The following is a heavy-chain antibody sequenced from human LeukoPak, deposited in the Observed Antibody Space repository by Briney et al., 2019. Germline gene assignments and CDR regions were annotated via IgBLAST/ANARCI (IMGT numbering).Heavy chain of an antibody. V-gene: IGHV3-23*01. Sequence: GGSLRLSCAASGFTFSSYAMSWVRQAPGKGLEWVSAISGSGGSTYYADSVKGRFTISRDNSKNTLYLQMNSLRAEDTAVYYCAKVWHNCGDQSILDAFDIWGQGTMVTVSS. CDR2: ISGSGGST. J-gene: IGHJ3*02. CDR1: GFTFSSYA. D-gene: IGHD4-17*01. CDR3: AKVWHNCGDQSILDAFDI.